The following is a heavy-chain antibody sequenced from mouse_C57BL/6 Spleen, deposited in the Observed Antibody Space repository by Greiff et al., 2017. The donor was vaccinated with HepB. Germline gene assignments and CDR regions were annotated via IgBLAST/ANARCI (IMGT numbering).Heavy chain of an antibody. CDR1: GYTFTAYS. CDR3: ARETAEWYFGV. Sequence: QVQLQQSGAELVRPGASVKLSCKASGYTFTAYSINWVKQRPGQGLEWIARIYPGSGNTYYNEKFKGKATMTEEKSSSTAYMKPSSLTSEYSAVCVCARETAEWYFGVWGTGATVTVSS. V-gene: IGHV1-76*01. J-gene: IGHJ1*03. CDR2: IYPGSGNT.